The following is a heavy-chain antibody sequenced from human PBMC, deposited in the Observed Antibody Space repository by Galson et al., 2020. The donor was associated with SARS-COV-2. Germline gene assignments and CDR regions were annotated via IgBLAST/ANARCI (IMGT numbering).Heavy chain of an antibody. V-gene: IGHV4-34*01. CDR2: INHSGST. CDR1: GGSFSGYY. J-gene: IGHJ6*03. CDR3: ARGHIVVVPQLRTYYMDV. Sequence: SETLSLTCAVYGGSFSGYYWSWIRQPPGKGLEWIGEINHSGSTNYNPSLKSRVTISVDTSKNQFSLKLSSVTAADTAVYYCARGHIVVVPQLRTYYMDVWGKGTTVTVSS. D-gene: IGHD2-2*01.